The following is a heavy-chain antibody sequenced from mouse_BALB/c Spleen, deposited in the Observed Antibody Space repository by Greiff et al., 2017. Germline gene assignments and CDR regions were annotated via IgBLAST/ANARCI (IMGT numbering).Heavy chain of an antibody. V-gene: IGHV1-4*01. CDR1: GYTFTSYT. CDR3: ARGKYSSDSSGYFAY. D-gene: IGHD3-2*01. Sequence: VQLQESGAELARPGASVKMSCKASGYTFTSYTMHWVKQRPGQGLEWIGYINPSSGYTNYNQKFKDKATLTADKSSSTAYMQLSSLTSEDSAVYYCARGKYSSDSSGYFAYWGQGTLVTVSA. J-gene: IGHJ3*01. CDR2: INPSSGYT.